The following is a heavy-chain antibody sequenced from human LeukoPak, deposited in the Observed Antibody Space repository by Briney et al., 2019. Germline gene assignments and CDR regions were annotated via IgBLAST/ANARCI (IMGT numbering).Heavy chain of an antibody. J-gene: IGHJ4*02. V-gene: IGHV3-43*02. CDR3: AKDSIAVAGTVPNYFDY. CDR1: GFTFDDYA. CDR2: ISGDGGST. D-gene: IGHD6-19*01. Sequence: PGGSLRLSCAASGFTFDDYAMHWVRQAPGKGLEWVSLISGDGGSTYYADSVKGRFTISRDNSKISLYLQMNSLRTEDTALYYCAKDSIAVAGTVPNYFDYWGQGTLVTVSS.